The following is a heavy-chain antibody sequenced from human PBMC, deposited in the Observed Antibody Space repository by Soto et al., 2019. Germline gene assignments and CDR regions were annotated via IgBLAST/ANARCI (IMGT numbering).Heavy chain of an antibody. J-gene: IGHJ6*02. CDR3: ARVTPLHSSSWYYYYGMDV. Sequence: GSVKVSCKASGYTFTSYAMHWVRQAPGQRLEWMGWINAGNGNTKYSQKFQGRVTITRDTSASTAYMELSSLRSEDTAVYYCARVTPLHSSSWYYYYGMDVWGQGTTVTVSS. CDR2: INAGNGNT. D-gene: IGHD6-13*01. CDR1: GYTFTSYA. V-gene: IGHV1-3*01.